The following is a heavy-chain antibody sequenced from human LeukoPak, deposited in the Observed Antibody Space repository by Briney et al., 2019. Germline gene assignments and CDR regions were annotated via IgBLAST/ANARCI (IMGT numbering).Heavy chain of an antibody. CDR3: AKGSQSRSIAWVGY. D-gene: IGHD6-6*01. Sequence: GGSLTLSCAASGFTFSSYAMSWVRQAPGKGLQWVSAISGSGGSTYYPASVKGPFTISRNNSKNTLYLQMNTLRAEYTAVYYCAKGSQSRSIAWVGYWGQGTLVTVSS. CDR2: ISGSGGST. CDR1: GFTFSSYA. J-gene: IGHJ4*02. V-gene: IGHV3-23*01.